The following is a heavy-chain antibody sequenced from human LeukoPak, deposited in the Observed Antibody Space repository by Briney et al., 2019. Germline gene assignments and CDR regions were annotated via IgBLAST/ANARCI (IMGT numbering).Heavy chain of an antibody. D-gene: IGHD5-18*01. V-gene: IGHV4-59*01. Sequence: SETLSLTCIVSGDSISLFYWSWIRQPPGKGLEWIGYIHDSGRTNYNPSLKSRVTMSLDTSKNHFSLKLRSVTAADTAVYYCARVSPDTATDYGWFDPWGQGSLVTVSS. CDR1: GDSISLFY. CDR3: ARVSPDTATDYGWFDP. J-gene: IGHJ5*02. CDR2: IHDSGRT.